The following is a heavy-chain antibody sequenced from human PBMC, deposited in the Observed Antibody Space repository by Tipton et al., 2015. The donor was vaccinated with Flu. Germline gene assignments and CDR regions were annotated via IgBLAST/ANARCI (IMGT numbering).Heavy chain of an antibody. CDR3: ARDTSQIPAALLY. J-gene: IGHJ4*02. CDR1: GASVNSGSYY. Sequence: TLSLTCTVSGASVNSGSYYWTWIRQPPGKGLEWIGHISYSGIANYNPSLTSRVTISADTSKNHFSLKLSSVTAADTAVYYCARDTSQIPAALLYWGQGILVTVSS. CDR2: ISYSGIA. D-gene: IGHD2-2*01. V-gene: IGHV4-61*03.